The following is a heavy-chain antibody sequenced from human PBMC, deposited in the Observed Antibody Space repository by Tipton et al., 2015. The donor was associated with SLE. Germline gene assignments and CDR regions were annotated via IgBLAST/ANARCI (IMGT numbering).Heavy chain of an antibody. CDR3: AREHENGDVFDQ. CDR2: IYYSGSA. D-gene: IGHD4-17*01. Sequence: LRLSCTVSGGSISSNNFFWSWLRQHPGKGLEWIGYIYYSGSAFYNPSLKSRVTMSVDTSKNQFFMRLSSATAADTAVYYCAREHENGDVFDQWGQGTLVTVSP. CDR1: GGSISSNNFF. J-gene: IGHJ4*02. V-gene: IGHV4-31*03.